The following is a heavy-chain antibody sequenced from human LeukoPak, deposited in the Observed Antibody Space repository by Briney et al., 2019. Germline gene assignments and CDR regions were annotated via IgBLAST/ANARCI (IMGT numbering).Heavy chain of an antibody. D-gene: IGHD3-9*01. J-gene: IGHJ5*02. CDR3: ARDPHYDILTGSFDTTTTNWFDP. CDR2: ISAYNGNT. Sequence: ASVKVSCKASGYTFTSYGISWVRQAPGPGLEWMGWISAYNGNTNYAQKLQGRVTMTTDTSTSTAYMELSSLRSEDTAVYYCARDPHYDILTGSFDTTTTNWFDPWGQGTLVTVSS. V-gene: IGHV1-18*01. CDR1: GYTFTSYG.